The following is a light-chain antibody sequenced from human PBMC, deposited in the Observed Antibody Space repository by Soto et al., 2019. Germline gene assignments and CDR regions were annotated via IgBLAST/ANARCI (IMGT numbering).Light chain of an antibody. CDR2: DVS. CDR1: SSDVGGYNY. J-gene: IGLJ1*01. Sequence: QSVLTQPASVSGSPGQSITISCTGTSSDVGGYNYVSWYQRHPGKAPKGMIYDVSDRPSGVSNRFSGSKSGNTASLTISGLQAEDEGDYYCSSYTRSTTRVFGTGTKVTVL. V-gene: IGLV2-14*01. CDR3: SSYTRSTTRV.